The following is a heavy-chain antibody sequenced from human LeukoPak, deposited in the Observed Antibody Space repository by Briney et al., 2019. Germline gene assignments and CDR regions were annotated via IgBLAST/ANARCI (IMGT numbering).Heavy chain of an antibody. CDR1: GFTFSSYW. D-gene: IGHD2-2*01. CDR2: IKQDGSEK. J-gene: IGHJ4*02. CDR3: ASSVEDIVVVPAGY. V-gene: IGHV3-7*01. Sequence: GGPLRLSCAASGFTFSSYWMSWVRQAPGKGLEWVANIKQDGSEKYYVDSVKGRFTISRDNAKNSLYLQMNSLRAEDTAVYYCASSVEDIVVVPAGYWGQGTLVTVSS.